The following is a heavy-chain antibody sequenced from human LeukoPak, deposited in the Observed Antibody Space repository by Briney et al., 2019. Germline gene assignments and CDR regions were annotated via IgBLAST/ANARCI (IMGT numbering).Heavy chain of an antibody. Sequence: ASVKVSCKASGYTFTGYYMHWVRQAPGQGLEWMGWINPNSGGTNCAQKFQGRVTMTRDTSISTAYMELSRLRSDDTAVYYCARDWVRYYYGSGSYPHDAFDIWGQGTMVTVSS. D-gene: IGHD3-10*01. CDR3: ARDWVRYYYGSGSYPHDAFDI. V-gene: IGHV1-2*02. CDR1: GYTFTGYY. CDR2: INPNSGGT. J-gene: IGHJ3*02.